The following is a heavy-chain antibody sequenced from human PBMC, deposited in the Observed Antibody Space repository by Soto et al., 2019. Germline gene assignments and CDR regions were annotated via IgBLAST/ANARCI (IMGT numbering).Heavy chain of an antibody. D-gene: IGHD2-2*01. V-gene: IGHV1-2*02. Sequence: ASVKVSCKASGYNFTGYYINWVRQAPGQGLEWMGWINPNSGDTSFLQKFQGRVSMTTDTSINTAYMELSRVTSDDTAVYYCATPFCSSNSCHNWFDSWGQGTLVTVSS. CDR3: ATPFCSSNSCHNWFDS. CDR2: INPNSGDT. CDR1: GYNFTGYY. J-gene: IGHJ5*01.